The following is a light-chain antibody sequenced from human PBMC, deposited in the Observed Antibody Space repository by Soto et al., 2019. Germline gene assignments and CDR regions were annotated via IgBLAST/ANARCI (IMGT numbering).Light chain of an antibody. J-gene: IGLJ1*01. V-gene: IGLV2-14*01. Sequence: QSALTQPASVSGSPGQSITIPCTGTNSDVGAYNYVSWYQHHPGKAPKLMIYEVFTRSSGVSSRFSGSKSGSTASLTISGLQAEDEAYYYCTSYTTTNTLYVFGTGTKVTVL. CDR2: EVF. CDR1: NSDVGAYNY. CDR3: TSYTTTNTLYV.